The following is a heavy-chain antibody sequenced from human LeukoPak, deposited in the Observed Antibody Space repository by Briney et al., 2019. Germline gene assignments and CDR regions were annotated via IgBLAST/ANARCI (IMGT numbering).Heavy chain of an antibody. CDR1: GGSISSYY. V-gene: IGHV4-59*01. Sequence: SETLSLTCTVSGGSISSYYWSWIRQPPGKGLEWIGYIYYSGSTNYNPSLKSRVTISVDTSKNQFSLKLSSVTAADTAVYYCARDGESFDYWGQGTLVTVSP. CDR3: ARDGESFDY. CDR2: IYYSGST. J-gene: IGHJ4*02.